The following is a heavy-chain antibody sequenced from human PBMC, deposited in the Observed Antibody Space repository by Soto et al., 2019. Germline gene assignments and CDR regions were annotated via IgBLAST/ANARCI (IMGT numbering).Heavy chain of an antibody. CDR3: ARPYYYGSGSTAPYYFDY. CDR2: ISDYNGNT. J-gene: IGHJ4*02. CDR1: GYTFTSYG. Sequence: QVQLVQSGAEVKKPGASVKVSCKASGYTFTSYGISWVRQAPGQGLEWMGWISDYNGNTNYAQKLQGRVTMTTDTSPSTAYMDLRSLRSDDTAVYYCARPYYYGSGSTAPYYFDYWGQGTLVTVSS. D-gene: IGHD3-10*01. V-gene: IGHV1-18*01.